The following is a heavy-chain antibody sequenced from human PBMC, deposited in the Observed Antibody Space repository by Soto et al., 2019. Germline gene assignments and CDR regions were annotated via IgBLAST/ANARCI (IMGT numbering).Heavy chain of an antibody. CDR3: AREAVVPMARGFYYGMDV. Sequence: ASVKVSCKASGYTFTSYYMHWVRQAPGQGLEWMGIINPSGGSTSYAQKFQGRVTMTRDTSTSTVYMELSSLRSEDTAVYYCAREAVVPMARGFYYGMDVWGQGTTVTVSS. CDR1: GYTFTSYY. V-gene: IGHV1-46*03. D-gene: IGHD3-10*01. J-gene: IGHJ6*02. CDR2: INPSGGST.